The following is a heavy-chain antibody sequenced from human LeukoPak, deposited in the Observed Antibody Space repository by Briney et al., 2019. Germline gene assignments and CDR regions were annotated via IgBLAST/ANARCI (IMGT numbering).Heavy chain of an antibody. D-gene: IGHD4-17*01. J-gene: IGHJ5*02. CDR1: GFTFSSYA. CDR3: AKGLGDYGWFDP. Sequence: GGSVRLSCAASGFTFSSYAMSWVRQAPGKGLEWVSAISRSGGSTHYADSVKGRFTISRDNSKNTLYLQMNSLRAEDTAVYYCAKGLGDYGWFDPWGQGTLVTVSS. V-gene: IGHV3-23*01. CDR2: ISRSGGST.